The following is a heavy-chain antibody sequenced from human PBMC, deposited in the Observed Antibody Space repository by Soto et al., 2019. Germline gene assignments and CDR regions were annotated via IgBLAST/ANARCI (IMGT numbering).Heavy chain of an antibody. CDR3: ARLGTMAEPDG. D-gene: IGHD1-7*01. Sequence: GESLKISCXGSAYSFTSYWIGWVRQMPGKGLEWMGIIYPGDSETRYSPSFEGQVTISVDKSTSTAYLQWSSLKASDTAMYYCARLGTMAEPDGWGQGTLVTVSS. J-gene: IGHJ4*02. CDR1: AYSFTSYW. V-gene: IGHV5-51*01. CDR2: IYPGDSET.